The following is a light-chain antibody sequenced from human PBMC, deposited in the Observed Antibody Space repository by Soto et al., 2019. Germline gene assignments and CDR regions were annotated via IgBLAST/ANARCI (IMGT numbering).Light chain of an antibody. CDR2: GAS. Sequence: EIVLTQSPGTLSLSPGERATLSCRASQSVSSSYLAWYQQKPGQAPRLLIYGASSRATGIPDRFSGSGSGTDVTLTIRRLEPEDFAVYYCQQYGSSPRKFGQGTKVEIK. CDR3: QQYGSSPRK. J-gene: IGKJ1*01. V-gene: IGKV3-20*01. CDR1: QSVSSSY.